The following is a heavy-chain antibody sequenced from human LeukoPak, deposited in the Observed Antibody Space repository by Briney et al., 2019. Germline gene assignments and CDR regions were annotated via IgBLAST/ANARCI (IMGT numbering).Heavy chain of an antibody. J-gene: IGHJ3*02. Sequence: SQTLPLTCAISGDSVSSSSAAWNWIRQSPSRGLEWLGRTYYRSKWYNDYAVSVKSRITINPDTSKNQFSLQLNSVTPEDTAVYYCARTSRNIVVVVAATPYAFDIWGQGTMVTVSS. CDR3: ARTSRNIVVVVAATPYAFDI. D-gene: IGHD2-15*01. CDR2: TYYRSKWYN. V-gene: IGHV6-1*01. CDR1: GDSVSSSSAA.